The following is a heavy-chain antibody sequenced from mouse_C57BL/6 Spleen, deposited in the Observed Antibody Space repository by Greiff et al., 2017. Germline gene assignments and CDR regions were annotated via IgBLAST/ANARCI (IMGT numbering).Heavy chain of an antibody. CDR2: IYPGSGSP. CDR3: ARRGGDSWFAY. V-gene: IGHV1-55*01. J-gene: IGHJ3*01. D-gene: IGHD2-13*01. Sequence: QVQLQQPGAELVKPGASVQMSCKASGYTFTSYWITWVKQRPGQGLEWIGDIYPGSGSPNYNEKFKSKATLTVDTSSSKAYMQLSSLTSEDSAVYYCARRGGDSWFAYWGQGTLVTVSA. CDR1: GYTFTSYW.